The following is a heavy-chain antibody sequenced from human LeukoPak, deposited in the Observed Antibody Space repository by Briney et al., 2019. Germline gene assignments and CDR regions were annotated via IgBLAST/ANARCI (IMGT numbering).Heavy chain of an antibody. V-gene: IGHV3-7*01. CDR1: GFTFSSYA. CDR3: ARDRSGYGDDYYYYYYLDV. J-gene: IGHJ6*03. CDR2: ITRHGGEK. D-gene: IGHD5-12*01. Sequence: GGSLRLSCAASGFTFSSYAMNWVRHAPGKGLDRVANITRHGGEKYYVDSVKGRFTISRDNAKNSLYLQMNSLRAEDTAVYYCARDRSGYGDDYYYYYYLDVWGKGTTVTISS.